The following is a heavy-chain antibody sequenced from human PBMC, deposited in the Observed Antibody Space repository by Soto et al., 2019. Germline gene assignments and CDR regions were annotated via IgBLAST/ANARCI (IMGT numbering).Heavy chain of an antibody. V-gene: IGHV3-15*01. CDR1: GLPFSIAC. Sequence: GSLELSCSASGLPFSIACMSGVRTAQGKGLEWVGRIKSKTDGGTTDYAAPVKGRFTISRDDSKNTLYLQMNSLKTEDTAVYYCTTEPLDPIVVVGYWGQGTLVSLSA. CDR2: IKSKTDGGTT. CDR3: TTEPLDPIVVVGY. D-gene: IGHD3-22*01. J-gene: IGHJ4*02.